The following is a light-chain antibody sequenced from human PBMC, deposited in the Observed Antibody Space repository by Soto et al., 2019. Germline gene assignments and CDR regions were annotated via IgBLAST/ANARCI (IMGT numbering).Light chain of an antibody. J-gene: IGKJ1*01. V-gene: IGKV1-9*01. CDR2: AAS. CDR1: QSIVTY. CDR3: QQYNSYS. Sequence: DIQMTQSPPSLSASVGDRVTITCRASQSIVTYLNWYLQKPGKAPKLLIYAASNLQSGVPSRFSGSGSGTEFTLTISGLQPDDFATYYCQQYNSYSFGQGTKVDIK.